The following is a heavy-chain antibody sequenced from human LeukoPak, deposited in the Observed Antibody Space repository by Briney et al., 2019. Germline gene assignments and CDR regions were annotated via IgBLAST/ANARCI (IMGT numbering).Heavy chain of an antibody. Sequence: SETLSLTCTVPGGSISSYYWSWIRQPPEKGLEWIGYIYYSGSTNYNPSLKSRVTISVDTSKNQFSLKLSSVTAADTAVYYCARDRGRWPAYWYFDLWGRGTLVTVSS. J-gene: IGHJ2*01. CDR1: GGSISSYY. V-gene: IGHV4-59*01. CDR3: ARDRGRWPAYWYFDL. D-gene: IGHD3-10*01. CDR2: IYYSGST.